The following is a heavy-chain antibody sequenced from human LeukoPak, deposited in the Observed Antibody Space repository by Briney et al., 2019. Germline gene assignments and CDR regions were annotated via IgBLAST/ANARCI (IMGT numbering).Heavy chain of an antibody. Sequence: PGGSLRLSCAASGFTFSSYAMSWVRQAPGKGLEWVPAISGSGGSTYYADSVKGRFTISRDNSKNTLYLQMNSLRAEDTAVYYCAKAWGGTGTTLFFDYWGQGTMVTVSS. CDR2: ISGSGGST. V-gene: IGHV3-23*01. J-gene: IGHJ4*02. D-gene: IGHD1-1*01. CDR1: GFTFSSYA. CDR3: AKAWGGTGTTLFFDY.